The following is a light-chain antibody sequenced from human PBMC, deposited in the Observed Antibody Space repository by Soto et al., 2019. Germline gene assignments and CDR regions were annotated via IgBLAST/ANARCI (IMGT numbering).Light chain of an antibody. J-gene: IGKJ2*01. V-gene: IGKV1-5*03. CDR2: KAS. CDR1: QSISSW. Sequence: DIQMTQSPSTLSASVGDRVTITCRASQSISSWLAWYQQKPGKAPTLLIYKASSLERGIPSRFSGSGSETEFTLTISSLQPEDFATYYCQQYNSYQYPFGQGTKLEIK. CDR3: QQYNSYQYP.